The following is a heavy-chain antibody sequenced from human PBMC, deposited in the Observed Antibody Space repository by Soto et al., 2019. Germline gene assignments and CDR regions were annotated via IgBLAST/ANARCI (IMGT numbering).Heavy chain of an antibody. V-gene: IGHV3-53*01. D-gene: IGHD2-8*01. Sequence: GSLRLSCAASGFTVSSNYMSWVRQAPGKGLEWVSVIYSGGSTYYADSVKGRFTISRDNSKNTLYLQMNSLRAEDTAVYYCARDLTYCTNGVCPSYGMDVWGQGTTVTVSS. CDR1: GFTVSSNY. CDR3: ARDLTYCTNGVCPSYGMDV. J-gene: IGHJ6*02. CDR2: IYSGGST.